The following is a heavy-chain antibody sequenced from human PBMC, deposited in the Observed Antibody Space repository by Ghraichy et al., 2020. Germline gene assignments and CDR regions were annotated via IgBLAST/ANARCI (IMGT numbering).Heavy chain of an antibody. CDR2: IYTSGST. CDR1: GGSISSYY. V-gene: IGHV4-4*09. CDR3: ARENLWFGESEGNYYYGMDV. D-gene: IGHD3-10*01. J-gene: IGHJ6*02. Sequence: SETLSLTCTVSGGSISSYYWSWIRQPPGKGLEWIGYIYTSGSTNYNPSLKSRVTISVDTSKNQFSLKLSSVTAADTAVYYCARENLWFGESEGNYYYGMDVWGQGTTVTVSS.